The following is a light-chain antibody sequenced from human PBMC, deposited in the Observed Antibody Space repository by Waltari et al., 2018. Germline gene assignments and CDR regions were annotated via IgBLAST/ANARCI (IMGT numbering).Light chain of an antibody. J-gene: IGKJ4*01. V-gene: IGKV4-1*01. CDR3: QQFYSLPVT. CDR1: QSVLYSPNNKNY. CDR2: WAS. Sequence: DMVMTQPPDSLAVSLGERPTINCKSSQSVLYSPNNKNYVAWYQQKPGQPPKLLVYWASTRESGVPDRFSGSGSGTDFSLTISSLQAEDVAVYYCQQFYSLPVTFGGGTNVEIK.